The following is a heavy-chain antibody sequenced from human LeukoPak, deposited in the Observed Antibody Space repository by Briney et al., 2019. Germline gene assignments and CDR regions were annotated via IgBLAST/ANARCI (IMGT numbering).Heavy chain of an antibody. Sequence: GGSLRLSCAASRFTFSTYAMSWVRQAPGKGLEWVSAISISGDSTYYADSVKGRFTISRDNSKNTLYLQMNSLRAEDTAVYYCAKGFQWELPIDYWGQGTLVTVSS. CDR1: RFTFSTYA. D-gene: IGHD1-26*01. J-gene: IGHJ4*02. CDR3: AKGFQWELPIDY. V-gene: IGHV3-23*01. CDR2: ISISGDST.